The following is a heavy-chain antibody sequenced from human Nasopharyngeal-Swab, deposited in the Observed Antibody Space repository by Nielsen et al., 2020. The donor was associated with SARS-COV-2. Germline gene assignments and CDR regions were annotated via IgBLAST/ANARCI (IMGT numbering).Heavy chain of an antibody. Sequence: WIRQPPGKGLEWIGYIYYSGSTYYNPSLKSRVTISVDTSKNQFSLKLSSVTAADTAVYYCARERGRGGIWNYYYYYMDVWGKGTTVTVPS. CDR3: ARERGRGGIWNYYYYYMDV. J-gene: IGHJ6*03. D-gene: IGHD3-10*01. CDR2: IYYSGST. V-gene: IGHV4-30-4*01.